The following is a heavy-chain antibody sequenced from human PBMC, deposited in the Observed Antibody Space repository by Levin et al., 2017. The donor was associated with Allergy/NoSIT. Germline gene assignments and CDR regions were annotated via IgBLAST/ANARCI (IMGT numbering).Heavy chain of an antibody. Sequence: GGSLRLSCAASGFTFNSYWMHWVRQAPGKGLVWLSRISSDGRTTTYADSVRGRFTISRDNAKNTVYLQMDSLRAEDTAVYYCTRPGLDIRWSSSFAYWGQGALVTVSS. D-gene: IGHD2-15*01. CDR3: TRPGLDIRWSSSFAY. CDR2: ISSDGRTT. V-gene: IGHV3-74*03. J-gene: IGHJ4*02. CDR1: GFTFNSYW.